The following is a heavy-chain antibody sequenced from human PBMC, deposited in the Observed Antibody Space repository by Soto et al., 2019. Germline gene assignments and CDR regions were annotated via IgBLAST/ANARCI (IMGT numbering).Heavy chain of an antibody. J-gene: IGHJ6*02. CDR2: ISYDGSNK. CDR3: AKEGGYSSGWYVWSNDYYGMDV. D-gene: IGHD6-19*01. Sequence: QVQLVASGGGVVQPGRSLRLSCAASGFTFSSYGMHWVRQAPGKGLEWVTVISYDGSNKYYADSVKGRFTISRDNSKNTLYLQMNSLRAEDTAVYYCAKEGGYSSGWYVWSNDYYGMDVWGQGTTVTVSS. CDR1: GFTFSSYG. V-gene: IGHV3-30*18.